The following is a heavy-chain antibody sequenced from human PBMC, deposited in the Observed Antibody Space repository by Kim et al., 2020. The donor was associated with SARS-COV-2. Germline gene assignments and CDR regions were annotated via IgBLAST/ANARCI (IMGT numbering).Heavy chain of an antibody. D-gene: IGHD3-16*02. Sequence: GGSLRLSCAASGFTVSSNYMSWVRQAPGKGLEWVSVIYSGGSTYYADSVKGRFTISRDNSKNTLYLQMNSLRAEDTAVYYCARDSDDYVWGRYRYFPAVHFQHWGQGTLVTVSS. J-gene: IGHJ1*01. CDR1: GFTVSSNY. CDR3: ARDSDDYVWGRYRYFPAVHFQH. V-gene: IGHV3-66*02. CDR2: IYSGGST.